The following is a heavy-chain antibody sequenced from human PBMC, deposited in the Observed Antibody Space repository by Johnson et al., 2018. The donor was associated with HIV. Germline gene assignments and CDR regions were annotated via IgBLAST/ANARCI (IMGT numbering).Heavy chain of an antibody. CDR1: GFTFDDYG. CDR2: INWNGGST. J-gene: IGHJ3*02. Sequence: VQLVESGGGVVRPGGSLRLSCAASGFTFDDYGMSWVRQAPGKGLEWVSGINWNGGSTGYADSVKGRFTISRDNAKDSVYLQMNSLRAEDTAVYYCAKSHASFELSGEDVFHIWGQGTMVTVSS. CDR3: AKSHASFELSGEDVFHI. D-gene: IGHD1-26*01. V-gene: IGHV3-20*04.